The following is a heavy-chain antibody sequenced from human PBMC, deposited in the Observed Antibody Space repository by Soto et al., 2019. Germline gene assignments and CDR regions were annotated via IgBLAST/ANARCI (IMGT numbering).Heavy chain of an antibody. D-gene: IGHD3-3*01. J-gene: IGHJ4*02. CDR1: EFSFNIYT. CDR3: AREVYYDFWSGFNTHPYSFDY. Sequence: QVQLVESGGGVVQPGRSLRLSCAASEFSFNIYTMHWVRQAPGKGLEWVAVISDDGSKEYYADSVKGRFTISRDNSKNTLYLQMNSLRAEDTAVYYCAREVYYDFWSGFNTHPYSFDYWGQGTLVTVSS. CDR2: ISDDGSKE. V-gene: IGHV3-30-3*01.